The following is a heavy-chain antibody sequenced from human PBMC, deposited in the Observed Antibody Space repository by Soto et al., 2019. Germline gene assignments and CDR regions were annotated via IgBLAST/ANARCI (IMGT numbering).Heavy chain of an antibody. CDR1: GFTFSSYA. D-gene: IGHD3-10*01. J-gene: IGHJ4*02. CDR3: AKYGSGSYYFFDDY. Sequence: GGSLRLSCAASGFTFSSYAMSWVRQAPGKGLEWVSAISGSGGSTYYADSVKGRFTISRDNSKNPLYLQMNSLRAEDTAVYYCAKYGSGSYYFFDDYWGQGTLVTVSS. CDR2: ISGSGGST. V-gene: IGHV3-23*01.